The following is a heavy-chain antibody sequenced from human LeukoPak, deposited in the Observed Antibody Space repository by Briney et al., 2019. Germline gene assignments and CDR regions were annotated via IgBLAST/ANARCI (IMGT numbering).Heavy chain of an antibody. V-gene: IGHV1-2*02. D-gene: IGHD5-12*01. CDR3: ARTEWGGYDESFDY. CDR2: INPNSGGT. CDR1: GYTFTGYY. J-gene: IGHJ4*02. Sequence: GASVKVSCKASGYTFTGYYMHWVRQAPGQGLEWMGWINPNSGGTNYAQKFQGRVTMTRDTSISTAYMELSRLRSDDTAVYYCARTEWGGYDESFDYWGQGTLVTVSS.